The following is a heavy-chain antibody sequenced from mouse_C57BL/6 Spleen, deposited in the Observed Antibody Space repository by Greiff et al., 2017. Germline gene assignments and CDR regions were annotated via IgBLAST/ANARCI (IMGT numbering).Heavy chain of an antibody. CDR2: ISSGGDYI. Sequence: EVKLQESGAGLVKPGGSLKLSCAASGFTFSSYAMSWVRQTPEKRLEWVAYISSGGDYIYYADTVKGRFTISRDNARNTLYLQMSSLKSEDTAMYYCTRARSSYNFDYWGQGTTLTVSS. D-gene: IGHD1-1*01. J-gene: IGHJ2*01. CDR1: GFTFSSYA. V-gene: IGHV5-9-1*02. CDR3: TRARSSYNFDY.